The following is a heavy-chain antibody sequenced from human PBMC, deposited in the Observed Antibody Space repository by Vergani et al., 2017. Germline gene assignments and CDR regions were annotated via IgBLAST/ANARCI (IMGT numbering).Heavy chain of an antibody. Sequence: QVQLVQSGAEVKKPGSSVKVSCKASGGTFSSYAISWVRQAPGQGLEWMGGIIPIFGTANYAQKFQGRVTITADESTSTAYMELSSLRSEDTAVYYCATREGYDILGNAPLYYYYYYGMDVWGQGTTVTVSS. CDR1: GGTFSSYA. J-gene: IGHJ6*02. D-gene: IGHD3-9*01. CDR3: ATREGYDILGNAPLYYYYYYGMDV. CDR2: IIPIFGTA. V-gene: IGHV1-69*01.